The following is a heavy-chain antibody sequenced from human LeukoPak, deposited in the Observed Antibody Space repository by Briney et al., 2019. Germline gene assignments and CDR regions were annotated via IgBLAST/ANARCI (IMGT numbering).Heavy chain of an antibody. J-gene: IGHJ5*02. CDR1: GGSISSSY. Sequence: PSETLSLTCTVSGGSISSSYWSWIRQPPGKGLEWIGYIYYSGSTNYNPSLKSRVTISVDTSKNQFSLKLSSVTAADTAVYYCARYNYDFWSGYSKWFDPWGQGTLVTVSS. V-gene: IGHV4-59*01. D-gene: IGHD3-3*01. CDR2: IYYSGST. CDR3: ARYNYDFWSGYSKWFDP.